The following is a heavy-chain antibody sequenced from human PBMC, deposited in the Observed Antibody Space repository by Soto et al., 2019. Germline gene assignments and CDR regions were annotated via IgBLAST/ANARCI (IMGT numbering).Heavy chain of an antibody. D-gene: IGHD3-10*01. CDR2: INAGNGNT. V-gene: IGHV1-3*01. J-gene: IGHJ6*02. Sequence: QVQLVQSGAEVKKPGASVKVSSKASECTFTSYVMHWVRQAPGKRLEWMGWINAGNGNTKYSQKFQGRVTITRDTSASTAYMELSSLRSEDTAVYYCARLGAKVRGPYYYGMDVWGQGTTVTVSS. CDR1: ECTFTSYV. CDR3: ARLGAKVRGPYYYGMDV.